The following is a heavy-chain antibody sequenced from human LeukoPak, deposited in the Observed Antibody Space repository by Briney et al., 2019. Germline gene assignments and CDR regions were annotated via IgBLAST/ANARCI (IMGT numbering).Heavy chain of an antibody. V-gene: IGHV3-33*01. CDR1: GFTFSSYG. J-gene: IGHJ4*02. CDR3: ARLTSPASSDF. CDR2: IRYDGSNK. Sequence: GRSLRLSCAASGFTFSSYGMHWVRQAPGKGLEWLAVIRYDGSNKYYADSVKGRFTISRDNSKNTLYVQMNSLRAEDTAVYYCARLTSPASSDFWGRGTLVTVSS. D-gene: IGHD2-2*01.